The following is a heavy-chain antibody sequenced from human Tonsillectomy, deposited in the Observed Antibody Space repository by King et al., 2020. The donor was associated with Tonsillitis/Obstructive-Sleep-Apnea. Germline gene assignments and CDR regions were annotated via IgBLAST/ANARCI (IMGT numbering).Heavy chain of an antibody. V-gene: IGHV3-43*01. CDR1: GFTFDDYT. CDR3: AKDSRGYCSGGSCYDYFDY. J-gene: IGHJ4*02. CDR2: FIWDGVFT. D-gene: IGHD2-15*01. Sequence: VQLVESGGVVVQPGGSLRLSCAASGFTFDDYTMHWFRQVPVKGLEWVSLFIWDGVFTHYADSGKGWFTISRDNRKNSLYLQMNSLRIEDTALYYCAKDSRGYCSGGSCYDYFDYWGQGTLLTVSS.